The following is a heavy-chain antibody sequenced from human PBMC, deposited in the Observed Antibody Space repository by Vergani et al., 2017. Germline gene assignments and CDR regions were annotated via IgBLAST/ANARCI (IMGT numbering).Heavy chain of an antibody. J-gene: IGHJ3*02. CDR3: ARDINGREVAGYAFDI. Sequence: QVQLVQSGAEVKKPGSSVKVSCKASGGTFSSYGISWVRQAPGQGLEWMGGIIPIFGTANYAQKFQGRVTITADESTSTAYMELSSLRSEDTAVYYCARDINGREVAGYAFDIWGQGTMVTVSS. CDR2: IIPIFGTA. D-gene: IGHD6-19*01. CDR1: GGTFSSYG. V-gene: IGHV1-69*01.